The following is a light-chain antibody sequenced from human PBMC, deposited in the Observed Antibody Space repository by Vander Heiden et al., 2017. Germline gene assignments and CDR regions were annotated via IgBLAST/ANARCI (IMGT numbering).Light chain of an antibody. Sequence: EIVLTQSPATLSLSPGERATLSCRASQSISSYLAWYQQKPGQAPRLLIFDASNRATGTPDRFSGSGSGTDFTLTISSLETEDFAVYYWQQRNNLLIFGQGTRLDIK. CDR2: DAS. CDR1: QSISSY. J-gene: IGKJ5*01. V-gene: IGKV3-11*01. CDR3: QQRNNLLI.